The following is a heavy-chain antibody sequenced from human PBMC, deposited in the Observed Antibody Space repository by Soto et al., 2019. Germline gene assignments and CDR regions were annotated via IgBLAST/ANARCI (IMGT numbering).Heavy chain of an antibody. D-gene: IGHD1-7*01. V-gene: IGHV4-34*01. J-gene: IGHJ4*02. CDR3: ASLISITGTVATDY. CDR1: GGSFSGYY. Sequence: LSLTCAVYGGSFSGYYWSWIRQPPGKGLEWIGEINHSGSTNYNPSLKSRVTISVDTSKNQFSLKLSSVTAADTAVYYCASLISITGTVATDYWGQGTLVTVSS. CDR2: INHSGST.